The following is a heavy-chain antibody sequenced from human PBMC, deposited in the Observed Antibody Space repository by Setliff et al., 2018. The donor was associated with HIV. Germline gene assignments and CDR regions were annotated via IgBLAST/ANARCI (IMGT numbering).Heavy chain of an antibody. Sequence: SETLSLTCTVSGGSISNYYWSWIRQPPGKGLEWIGYIYTTGSTNYNPSLGGRITISVDKSKNQFSLKLNSVTAADTAVYYCARGSDDSRGGSCFLFDYWGQGTLVTVSS. CDR3: ARGSDDSRGGSCFLFDY. V-gene: IGHV4-4*08. CDR2: IYTTGST. D-gene: IGHD2-15*01. J-gene: IGHJ4*02. CDR1: GGSISNYY.